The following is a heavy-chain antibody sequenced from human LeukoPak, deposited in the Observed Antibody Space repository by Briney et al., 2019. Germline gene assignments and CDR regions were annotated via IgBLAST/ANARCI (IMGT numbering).Heavy chain of an antibody. J-gene: IGHJ4*02. CDR3: ARDLFAGATTSCDY. CDR2: ISYDGSNK. V-gene: IGHV3-30-3*01. D-gene: IGHD1-26*01. Sequence: GRSLRLSCAASGFTFSSYAMHWVRQAPGKGLEWVAVISYDGSNKYYADSVKGRFTISRDNSKNTLYLQMNSLRAEDTAVYYCARDLFAGATTSCDYWGQGTLVTVSS. CDR1: GFTFSSYA.